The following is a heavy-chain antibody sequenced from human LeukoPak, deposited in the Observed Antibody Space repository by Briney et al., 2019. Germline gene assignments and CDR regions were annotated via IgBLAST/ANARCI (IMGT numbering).Heavy chain of an antibody. CDR1: GGSISSSSYY. V-gene: IGHV4-39*07. CDR2: IYYSGST. Sequence: PSETLSLTCTVSGGSISSSSYYWGWIRQPPGKGLEWIGSIYYSGSTYYNPSLKSRVTISVDTSKNQFSLKLSSVTAADTAVYYCARDLYLVGATNYWGQGTLVTVSS. D-gene: IGHD1-26*01. CDR3: ARDLYLVGATNY. J-gene: IGHJ4*02.